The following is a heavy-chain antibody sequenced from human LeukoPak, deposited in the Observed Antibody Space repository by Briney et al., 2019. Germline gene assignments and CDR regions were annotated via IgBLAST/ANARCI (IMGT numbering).Heavy chain of an antibody. J-gene: IGHJ4*02. CDR2: INHSGST. Sequence: SETLSLTCTVSGYSISSGYYWSWIRQPPGKGLEWIGEINHSGSTYYNPSLKSRVTISVDTSKNQFSLKLSSVTAADTAVYYCARIRLYYYDSSGYPDYWGQGTLVTVSS. V-gene: IGHV4-38-2*02. CDR1: GYSISSGYY. CDR3: ARIRLYYYDSSGYPDY. D-gene: IGHD3-22*01.